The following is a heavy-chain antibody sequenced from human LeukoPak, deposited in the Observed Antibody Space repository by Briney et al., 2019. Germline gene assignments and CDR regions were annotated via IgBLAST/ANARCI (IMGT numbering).Heavy chain of an antibody. CDR2: ISNSGSA. J-gene: IGHJ6*03. CDR3: ARAQYDGFSSGYSGGFYYMDV. V-gene: IGHV4-59*01. Sequence: SGTLSLTCTVSGGSIRSSYWSWIRQPPGQGLEWIGYISNSGSANYNPSLRGRVSISVGMSNNQILLDLTSVTAADTAVYYCARAQYDGFSSGYSGGFYYMDVWGKGTTVSVSS. CDR1: GGSIRSSY. D-gene: IGHD3-3*01.